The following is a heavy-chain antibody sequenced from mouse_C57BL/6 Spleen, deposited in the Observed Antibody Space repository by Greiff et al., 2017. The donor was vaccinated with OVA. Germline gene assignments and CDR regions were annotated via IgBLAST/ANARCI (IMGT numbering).Heavy chain of an antibody. Sequence: QVQLQQPGAELVMPGASVKLSCKASGYTFTSYWMHWVKQRPGQGLEWIGEIDPSDSYTNYNQKFKGKSTLTVDKSSSTAYMQLSSLTSEDSAVYYCERIDTAVVATDYGGKGTTLTLFS. CDR2: IDPSDSYT. CDR1: GYTFTSYW. CDR3: ERIDTAVVATDY. D-gene: IGHD1-1*01. J-gene: IGHJ2*01. V-gene: IGHV1-69*01.